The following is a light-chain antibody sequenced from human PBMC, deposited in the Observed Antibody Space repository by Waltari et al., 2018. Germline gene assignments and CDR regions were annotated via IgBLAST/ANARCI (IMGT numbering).Light chain of an antibody. CDR3: QQRRNWPLT. CDR2: DAS. Sequence: EIVLTQSPATLSLSPGERATLSCRPSPSFNWYLAWSPQRPGHAPRLLIYDASNRATGIPARFSGSWSETDFTLTISSLQPEDSAVYYCQQRRNWPLTFGGGTKVEIK. J-gene: IGKJ4*01. CDR1: PSFNWY. V-gene: IGKV3-11*01.